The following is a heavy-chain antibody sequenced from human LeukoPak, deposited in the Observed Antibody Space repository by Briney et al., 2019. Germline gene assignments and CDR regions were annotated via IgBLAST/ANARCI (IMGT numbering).Heavy chain of an antibody. CDR3: ARLEAPGYCSSTSCYMSYFDY. CDR1: GGSISSSSYY. CDR2: IYYSGGT. Sequence: SETLSLTCTVSGGSISSSSYYWGWIRQPPGKGLEWIGSIYYSGGTYYNPSLRSRVTISVDTSKNQFSLKLSSVTAADTAVYYCARLEAPGYCSSTSCYMSYFDYWGQGTLVTVSS. D-gene: IGHD2-2*02. J-gene: IGHJ4*02. V-gene: IGHV4-39*07.